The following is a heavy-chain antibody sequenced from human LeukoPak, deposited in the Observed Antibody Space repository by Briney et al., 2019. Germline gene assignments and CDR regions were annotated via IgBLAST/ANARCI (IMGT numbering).Heavy chain of an antibody. D-gene: IGHD2-2*01. Sequence: GGSLRLSCAASGFTFDDYAMHWVPQAPGKGLEWVSGISWNSGSIGYADSVKGRFTISRDNAKNSLYLQMNSLRAEDTALYYCAKDIVSTSSNWFDPWGQGTLVTVSS. CDR3: AKDIVSTSSNWFDP. V-gene: IGHV3-9*01. CDR2: ISWNSGSI. J-gene: IGHJ5*02. CDR1: GFTFDDYA.